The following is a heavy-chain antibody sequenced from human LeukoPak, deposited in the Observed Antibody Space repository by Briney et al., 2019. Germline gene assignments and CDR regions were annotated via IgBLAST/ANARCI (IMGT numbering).Heavy chain of an antibody. CDR1: GGSISSSSYY. CDR3: ARGGLWFGPYDY. D-gene: IGHD3-10*01. J-gene: IGHJ4*02. CDR2: IYYSGST. Sequence: SETLSLTCTVSGGSISSSSYYWGWIRQPPGKGLEWIGSIYYSGSTYYNPSLKSRVTISVDTSKNQFSLKLSSVTAADTAVYYCARGGLWFGPYDYWGQGTLVTVSS. V-gene: IGHV4-39*07.